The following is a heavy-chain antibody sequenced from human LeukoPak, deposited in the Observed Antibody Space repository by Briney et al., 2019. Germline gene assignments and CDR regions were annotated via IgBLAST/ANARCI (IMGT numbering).Heavy chain of an antibody. CDR1: GYTFTGYY. D-gene: IGHD1-26*01. CDR3: ARAPAGRWEYYFDY. J-gene: IGHJ4*02. CDR2: INPNSGGT. V-gene: IGHV1-2*02. Sequence: ASVKVSCKASGYTFTGYYMHWVRQAPGQGLEWMGWINPNSGGTNYAQKFQGRVTMTRDTSISTAYMELSRLRSDDTAVYYCARAPAGRWEYYFDYWGQGTLVTVSS.